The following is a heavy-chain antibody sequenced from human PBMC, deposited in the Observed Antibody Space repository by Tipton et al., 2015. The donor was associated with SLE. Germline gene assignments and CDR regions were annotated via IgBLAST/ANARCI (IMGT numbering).Heavy chain of an antibody. CDR2: INHSGST. V-gene: IGHV4-34*01. Sequence: TLSLTCAVYGGSFSGYYWTWIRQTPGKGLEWIGEINHSGSTNYNPSLKSRVTISVDKSKNQFSLKLTSVTATDTAVYNCARRNYDVLTGYYDAFDIWGQGTMVTVSS. CDR1: GGSFSGYY. D-gene: IGHD3-9*01. J-gene: IGHJ3*02. CDR3: ARRNYDVLTGYYDAFDI.